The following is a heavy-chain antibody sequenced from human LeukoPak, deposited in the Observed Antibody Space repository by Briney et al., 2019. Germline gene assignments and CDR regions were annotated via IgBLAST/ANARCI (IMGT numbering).Heavy chain of an antibody. CDR3: ESNTYDSSGYYLGYHAFDI. J-gene: IGHJ3*02. CDR1: GGSFSGYY. V-gene: IGHV4-34*01. D-gene: IGHD3-22*01. Sequence: SETLSLTCAVYGGSFSGYYWSWIRQPPGKGLEWIGEINHSGSTNYNPSLKSRVTISVDTSKNQFSLKLSALTAADTAVYSCESNTYDSSGYYLGYHAFDIWGQGTMVTVSS. CDR2: INHSGST.